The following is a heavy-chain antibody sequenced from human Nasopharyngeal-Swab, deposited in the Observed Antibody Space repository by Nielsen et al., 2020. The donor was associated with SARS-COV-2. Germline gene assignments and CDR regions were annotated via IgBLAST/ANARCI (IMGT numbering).Heavy chain of an antibody. Sequence: GESLKISCAASGFTFSSYGMHWVRQAPGKGLEWVAVIWYDGSNKNYADSVKGRFTISRDKSKNTLYLQMNSLRAEDTAVYYCAKDGGGGVQSIAAAGTHFDYWGQGTLVTVSS. CDR2: IWYDGSNK. CDR3: AKDGGGGVQSIAAAGTHFDY. V-gene: IGHV3-33*03. CDR1: GFTFSSYG. J-gene: IGHJ4*02. D-gene: IGHD6-13*01.